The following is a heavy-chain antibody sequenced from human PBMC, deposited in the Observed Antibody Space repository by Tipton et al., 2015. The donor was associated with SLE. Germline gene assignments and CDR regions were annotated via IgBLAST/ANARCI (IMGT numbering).Heavy chain of an antibody. CDR2: ISGGGDST. D-gene: IGHD6-6*01. V-gene: IGHV3-23*01. J-gene: IGHJ4*02. CDR3: AREGGQLVRGYLDY. CDR1: GFTFSSYA. Sequence: SLRLSCVGSGFTFSSYAMNWVRQAPGMGLEWVSVISGGGDSTTYADSVKGRFTISRDNSKNTLYLQMHSLRAEDTAVYYCAREGGQLVRGYLDYWGQGTLVTVSS.